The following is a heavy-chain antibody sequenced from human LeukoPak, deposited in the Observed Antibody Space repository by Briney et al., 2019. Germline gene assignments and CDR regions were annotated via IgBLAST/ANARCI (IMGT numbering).Heavy chain of an antibody. Sequence: SETLSLTCTVSGDSISSYYWTWIRQPPGKRLEWIGYIYYSGTTNYNPSLKSRVTISVDTSKNKFSLKPSSVTAADTAVYYCASGRPLGFDYWGQGTLVTVSS. CDR2: IYYSGTT. V-gene: IGHV4-59*01. J-gene: IGHJ4*02. CDR3: ASGRPLGFDY. CDR1: GDSISSYY. D-gene: IGHD1-26*01.